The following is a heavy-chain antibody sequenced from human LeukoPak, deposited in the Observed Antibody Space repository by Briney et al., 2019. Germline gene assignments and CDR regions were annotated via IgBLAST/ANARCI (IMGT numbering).Heavy chain of an antibody. D-gene: IGHD3-22*01. CDR2: ISGSGGST. CDR1: GFTFSSYA. Sequence: GGSLRLSCAASGFTFSSYAMSWVRQAPGKGLEWVSAISGSGGSTYYADSVKGRFTISRDNSKNTLYLQMNSLRAEDTAVYYCAKGDYYDSSGYYDPNADVYWGQGTLVTVSS. J-gene: IGHJ4*02. CDR3: AKGDYYDSSGYYDPNADVY. V-gene: IGHV3-23*01.